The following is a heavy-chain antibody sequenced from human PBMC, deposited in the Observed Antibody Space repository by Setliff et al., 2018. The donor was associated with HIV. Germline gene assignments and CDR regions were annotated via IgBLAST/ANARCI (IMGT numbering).Heavy chain of an antibody. V-gene: IGHV4-39*01. CDR3: ARQTGLRGYYGSNSLYYFDY. CDR2: IYFTGDP. Sequence: PSETLSLTCTVPGGYNRTNNYYWGWIRQPPGKGLQCIGSIYFTGDPYYDPSLKSRVTTSVDTSNNHFYLFLSPVTAADTAVYYCARQTGLRGYYGSNSLYYFDYWGKGMLVTVSA. D-gene: IGHD3-10*01. CDR1: GGYNRTNNYY. J-gene: IGHJ4*02.